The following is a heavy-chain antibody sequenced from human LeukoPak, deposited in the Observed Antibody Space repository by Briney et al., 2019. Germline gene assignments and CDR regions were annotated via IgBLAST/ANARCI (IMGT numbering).Heavy chain of an antibody. J-gene: IGHJ4*02. D-gene: IGHD6-13*01. CDR3: AKGYSSRYYFDY. CDR1: GFTFSSYS. CDR2: ISSSSSYI. V-gene: IGHV3-21*04. Sequence: GGSLRLSCAASGFTFSSYSMNRVRQAPGKGLEWVSSISSSSSYIYYADSVKGRFAISRDNSKNTLYLQMNSLRAEDTAVYYCAKGYSSRYYFDYWGQGTLVTVSS.